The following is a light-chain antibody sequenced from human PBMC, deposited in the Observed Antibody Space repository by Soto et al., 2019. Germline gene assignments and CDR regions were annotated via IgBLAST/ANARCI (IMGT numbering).Light chain of an antibody. CDR3: QKYYSVPFT. Sequence: DIQMTQSPSSLSASAGDRVTITCRASQGIKNNLAWYQQKPGEVPKLLIYAAYTLQSGVPSRFSGSGSGTDFTLTISSLQPEDVATYYCQKYYSVPFTFGPGTKVNIK. CDR1: QGIKNN. CDR2: AAY. V-gene: IGKV1-27*01. J-gene: IGKJ3*01.